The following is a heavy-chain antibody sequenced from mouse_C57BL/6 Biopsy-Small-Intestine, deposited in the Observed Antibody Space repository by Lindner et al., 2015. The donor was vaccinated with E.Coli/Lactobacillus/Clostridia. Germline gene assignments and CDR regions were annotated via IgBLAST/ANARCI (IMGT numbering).Heavy chain of an antibody. V-gene: IGHV1-81*01. D-gene: IGHD1-1*02. Sequence: SVKVSCKASGGTFNSYAISWVRQAPGQGLEWMGGIIPIFDTANYAQKFQGRVTITADESTSTAYMELSSLRSEDTAVYYCARGGRCSGGSCRQNYYFYGMDIWGQGTTVTVSS. CDR1: GGTFNSYA. CDR2: IIPIFDTA. CDR3: ARGGRCSGGSCRQNYYFYGMDI. J-gene: IGHJ1*01.